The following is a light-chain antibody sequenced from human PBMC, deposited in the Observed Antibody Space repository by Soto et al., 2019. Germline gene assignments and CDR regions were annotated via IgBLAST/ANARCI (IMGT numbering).Light chain of an antibody. V-gene: IGKV3-20*01. J-gene: IGKJ4*01. Sequence: EIVLTQSPGTLSLSPGERATLSCRASQSVRSSNLAWYQLKPGQAPRFLIYGASSRATGIPDRFSGSGSGTDFTLTISRLEPEDFAVYYCQQYGSSPLTFGGGTKVEIK. CDR3: QQYGSSPLT. CDR2: GAS. CDR1: QSVRSSN.